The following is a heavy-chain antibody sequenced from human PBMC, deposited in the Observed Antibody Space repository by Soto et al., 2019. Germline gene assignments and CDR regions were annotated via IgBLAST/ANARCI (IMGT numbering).Heavy chain of an antibody. V-gene: IGHV4-59*01. CDR1: GGSISGSY. D-gene: IGHD6-19*01. J-gene: IGHJ4*02. CDR2: VYYTGST. Sequence: PSETLSLTCSVSGGSISGSYWSWIRQSPGKGLEWLGYVYYTGSTNYSPSLRSRVSISVDTSKNEFSLRLSSVTAADTAVYFCARSVAVPGAHLDYSGQRTHVTVSS. CDR3: ARSVAVPGAHLDY.